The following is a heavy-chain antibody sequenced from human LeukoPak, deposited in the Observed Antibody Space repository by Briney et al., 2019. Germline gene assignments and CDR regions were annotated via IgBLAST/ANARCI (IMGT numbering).Heavy chain of an antibody. J-gene: IGHJ6*02. Sequence: SVKVSCKASGGTFSSYAISRVRQAPGQGLEWMGRIIPILGIANYAQKFQGRVTITADKSTSTAYMELSSLRSEDTAVYYCARVRGIAVAGTGYYYYYGMDVWGQGTTVTVSS. CDR2: IIPILGIA. CDR3: ARVRGIAVAGTGYYYYYGMDV. V-gene: IGHV1-69*04. D-gene: IGHD6-19*01. CDR1: GGTFSSYA.